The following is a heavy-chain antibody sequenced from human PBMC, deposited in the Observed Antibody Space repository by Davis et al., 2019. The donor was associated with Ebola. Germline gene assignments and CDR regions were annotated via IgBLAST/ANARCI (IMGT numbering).Heavy chain of an antibody. V-gene: IGHV4-59*12. CDR3: ARYGRYYYDSSGYTEDAFDI. CDR2: IYYSGST. CDR1: GGSISSYY. J-gene: IGHJ3*02. Sequence: MPSETLSLTCTVSGGSISSYYWSWIRQPPGKGLEWIGYIYYSGSTNYNPSLKSRVTISVDTSKNQFSLKLSSVTAADTAVYYCARYGRYYYDSSGYTEDAFDIWGQGTMVTVSS. D-gene: IGHD3-22*01.